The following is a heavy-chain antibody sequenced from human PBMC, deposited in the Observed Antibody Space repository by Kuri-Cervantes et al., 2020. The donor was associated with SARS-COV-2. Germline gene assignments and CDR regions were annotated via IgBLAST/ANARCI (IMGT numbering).Heavy chain of an antibody. Sequence: ASVKVSCEASAYTFNDYYIHWVRQAPGQGLEWMGWINPKSGGTDSAQKFQGWVTMTRGTSISTAYMELSRLRSDDTAMYYCARSGPGAISREDGACDIWGQGTMVTVSS. J-gene: IGHJ3*02. CDR1: AYTFNDYY. D-gene: IGHD5-24*01. CDR3: ARSGPGAISREDGACDI. V-gene: IGHV1-2*04. CDR2: INPKSGGT.